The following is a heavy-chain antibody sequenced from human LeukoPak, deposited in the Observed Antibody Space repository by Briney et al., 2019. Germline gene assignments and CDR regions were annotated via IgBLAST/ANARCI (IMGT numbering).Heavy chain of an antibody. D-gene: IGHD4-17*01. CDR2: VDPEDGET. J-gene: IGHJ4*02. V-gene: IGHV1-69-2*01. CDR1: GYTFTDYY. Sequence: VKVSCKVSGYTFTDYYMHWVQQAPGKGLEWMGLVDPEDGETIYAEKFQGRVTITADTSTDTAYMELSSLRSEDTAVYYCATLPSGDYATFDYCGQGTLVTVSS. CDR3: ATLPSGDYATFDY.